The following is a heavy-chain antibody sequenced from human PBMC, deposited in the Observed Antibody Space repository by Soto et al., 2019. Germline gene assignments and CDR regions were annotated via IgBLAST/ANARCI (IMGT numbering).Heavy chain of an antibody. CDR3: ARQGSGSEYPQYFYYGMDV. D-gene: IGHD5-12*01. Sequence: QVQLVQSGAEVEKPGASVKVSCKTSGYTFTAYYIHWVRQAPGQDLEWMGWINPNSGVANYAQNFQGRATMTRDTSISTVYMELSKMRSEDTTVYYCARQGSGSEYPQYFYYGMDVWGQGTTVAASS. CDR2: INPNSGVA. CDR1: GYTFTAYY. J-gene: IGHJ6*02. V-gene: IGHV1-2*02.